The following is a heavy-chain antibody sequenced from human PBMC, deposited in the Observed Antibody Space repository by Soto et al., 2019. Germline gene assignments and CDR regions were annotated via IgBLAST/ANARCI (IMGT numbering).Heavy chain of an antibody. Sequence: QVQLVQSGAEVKKPGASVKVSCKASGYTFTSYGISWVRQAPVQGLEWMGWISAYNGNTNYAQKLQGRVTMTTDTSTSTAYMELRSLRSDDTAVYYCARGYCSGGSCSPYVASFDYWGQGTLVTVSS. CDR1: GYTFTSYG. J-gene: IGHJ4*02. CDR3: ARGYCSGGSCSPYVASFDY. CDR2: ISAYNGNT. D-gene: IGHD2-15*01. V-gene: IGHV1-18*01.